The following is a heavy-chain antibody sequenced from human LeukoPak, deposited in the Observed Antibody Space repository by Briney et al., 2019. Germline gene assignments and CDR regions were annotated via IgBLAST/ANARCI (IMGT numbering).Heavy chain of an antibody. CDR3: ASGGSSGYYRSSDYYFDY. CDR1: GFTFSSYW. D-gene: IGHD3-22*01. Sequence: PGGSLRLSCAASGFTFSSYWMHWVRQAPGKGLVWVSRINSDGSSTSYADSVKGRFTISRDNAKNSLYLQMNSLRAEDTAVYYCASGGSSGYYRSSDYYFDYWGQGTLVTVSS. CDR2: INSDGSST. J-gene: IGHJ4*02. V-gene: IGHV3-74*01.